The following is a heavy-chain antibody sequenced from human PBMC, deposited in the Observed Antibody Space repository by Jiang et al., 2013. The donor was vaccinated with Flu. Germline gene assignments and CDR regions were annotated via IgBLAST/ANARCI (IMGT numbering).Heavy chain of an antibody. V-gene: IGHV1-46*01. J-gene: IGHJ3*02. CDR3: ARVLWPTHIRDSSGSVGAFDI. CDR2: INPSGGST. CDR1: GYTFTSYY. Sequence: SGAEVKKPGASVKVSCKASGYTFTSYYMHWVRQAPGQGLEWMGIINPSGGSTSYAQKFQGRVTMTRDTSTSTVYMELSSLRSEDTAVYYCARVLWPTHIRDSSGSVGAFDIWGQGTMVTVSS. D-gene: IGHD3-22*01.